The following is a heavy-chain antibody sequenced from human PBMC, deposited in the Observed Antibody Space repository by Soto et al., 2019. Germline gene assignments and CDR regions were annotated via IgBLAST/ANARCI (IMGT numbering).Heavy chain of an antibody. J-gene: IGHJ6*02. D-gene: IGHD6-13*01. V-gene: IGHV5-51*01. CDR1: GYRFTSYW. CDR3: ARTAAAGKYYYGVDV. Sequence: PGESLKISCKGSGYRFTSYWIGWVRQMPGKGLEWVGIIYPGDSDTRYSPSFQGQVTISADKSISTAYLQWSSLKASDTAIYYCARTAAAGKYYYGVDVWGQGTTVTVSS. CDR2: IYPGDSDT.